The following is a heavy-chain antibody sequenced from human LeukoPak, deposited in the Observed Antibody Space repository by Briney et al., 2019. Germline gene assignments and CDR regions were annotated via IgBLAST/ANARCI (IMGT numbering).Heavy chain of an antibody. CDR3: ARVGDHFHWYLDL. CDR1: GFTDSTNY. D-gene: IGHD3-10*01. Sequence: GGSLRLSCAASGFTDSTNYMNWVRQAPGKGLEWVSILYSGSDTYYADSVKGRFTISRDSSKNILSLQMHNLRAEDTAVYYCARVGDHFHWYLDLWGRGTLVTVSS. J-gene: IGHJ2*01. V-gene: IGHV3-53*01. CDR2: LYSGSDT.